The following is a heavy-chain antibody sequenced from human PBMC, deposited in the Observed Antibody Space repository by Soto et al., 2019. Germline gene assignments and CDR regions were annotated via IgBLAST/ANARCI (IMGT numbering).Heavy chain of an antibody. Sequence: QITLNESGPTQVKPRQTLTLTCTFSGFSLTTSGVGVGWIRQSPGKAPEWLALIYWDDDKPYSPSLKSRLTITKDTSKNQVVLTMADLDPADTATYYCAHRVLRTVFGLVTTTAIYFDFWGQVTPVAVSS. CDR2: IYWDDDK. CDR3: AHRVLRTVFGLVTTTAIYFDF. J-gene: IGHJ4*02. D-gene: IGHD3-3*01. CDR1: GFSLTTSGVG. V-gene: IGHV2-5*02.